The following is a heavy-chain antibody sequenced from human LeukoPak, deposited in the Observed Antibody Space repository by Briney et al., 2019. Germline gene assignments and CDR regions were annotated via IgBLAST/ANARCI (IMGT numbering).Heavy chain of an antibody. Sequence: GGSLRLSCAVSGFTFSKYWMRWVRQAPGKGLEWVASIDKDGSEKRYVDSVKGRFTISRDNAKNSVYLQMTSLGAEDTAVYYCARVGSGSYFDYWGQGTLVTVSS. J-gene: IGHJ4*02. CDR1: GFTFSKYW. CDR2: IDKDGSEK. D-gene: IGHD1-26*01. CDR3: ARVGSGSYFDY. V-gene: IGHV3-7*03.